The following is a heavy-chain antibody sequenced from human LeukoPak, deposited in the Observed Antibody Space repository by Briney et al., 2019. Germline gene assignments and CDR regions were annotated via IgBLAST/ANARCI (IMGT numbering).Heavy chain of an antibody. J-gene: IGHJ4*02. CDR1: RYSITSGYY. V-gene: IGHV4-38-2*01. Sequence: SETLSLTCAVSRYSITSGYYWGWIRQPPGEGLEWIGSFYHGRSTYYNPSLKSRVTISFDTSKNQFSLKLSSVTAADTAVYYCVRGDYFDSWGQGILVTVSS. CDR3: VRGDYFDS. CDR2: FYHGRST. D-gene: IGHD3-3*01.